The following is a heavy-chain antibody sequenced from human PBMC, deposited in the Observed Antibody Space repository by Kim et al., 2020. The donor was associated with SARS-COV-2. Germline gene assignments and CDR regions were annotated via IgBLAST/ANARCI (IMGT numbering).Heavy chain of an antibody. J-gene: IGHJ4*02. V-gene: IGHV4-34*01. CDR1: GGSFSGYY. D-gene: IGHD6-13*01. Sequence: SETLSLTCAVYGGSFSGYYWSWIRQPPGKGLEWIGEINHSGSTNYNPSLKSRVTISVDTSKNQFSLKLSSVTAADTAVYYCARGLPNAPYSSSWYLGHWGQGTLVTVSS. CDR2: INHSGST. CDR3: ARGLPNAPYSSSWYLGH.